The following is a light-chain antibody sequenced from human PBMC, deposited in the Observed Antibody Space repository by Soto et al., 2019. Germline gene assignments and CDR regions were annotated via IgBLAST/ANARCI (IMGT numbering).Light chain of an antibody. CDR2: DAS. Sequence: EIVLTQSPATLSLSPGERGTLSCRASQSVSSHLAWYQQKPGQAPRLLIYDASKRATGIPARFSGSGSGTDFTLTISSLEPEDFAVYYCQQRSNWPITFGQGTRLEIK. J-gene: IGKJ5*01. CDR3: QQRSNWPIT. V-gene: IGKV3-11*01. CDR1: QSVSSH.